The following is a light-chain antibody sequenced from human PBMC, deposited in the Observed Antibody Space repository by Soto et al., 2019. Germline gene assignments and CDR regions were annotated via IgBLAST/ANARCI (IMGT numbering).Light chain of an antibody. CDR3: QHYDIWPLT. V-gene: IGKV3-15*01. Sequence: EIVLTQSPATLSVSPGERATLSCRASQSVSSNLAWYQQKPGQAPRLLIYGASTRATGIPARFSGSGSGTEFTLTISDLQSEDFAVYFCQHYDIWPLTFGGGTKVDIK. CDR1: QSVSSN. J-gene: IGKJ4*01. CDR2: GAS.